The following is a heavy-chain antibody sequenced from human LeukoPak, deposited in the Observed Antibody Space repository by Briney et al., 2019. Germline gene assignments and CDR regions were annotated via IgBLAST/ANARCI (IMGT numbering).Heavy chain of an antibody. CDR2: INHSGST. D-gene: IGHD2-2*01. J-gene: IGHJ4*02. CDR3: ARDTYQLLSFDY. Sequence: PSETLSLTCAVYGRSFSGYYWSWIRQPPGKGLEWIGEINHSGSTNYNPSLKSRVTISVDTSKNQFSLKLSSVTAADTAVYYCARDTYQLLSFDYWGQGTLVTVSS. V-gene: IGHV4-34*01. CDR1: GRSFSGYY.